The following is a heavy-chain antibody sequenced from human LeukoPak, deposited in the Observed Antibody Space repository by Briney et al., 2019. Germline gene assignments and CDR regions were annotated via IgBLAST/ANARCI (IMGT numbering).Heavy chain of an antibody. V-gene: IGHV3-21*01. Sequence: GGPLKLSCEAPGFTFISYSINWFRQAPGKGLDWVSSISSSSSYIYYADSVKGRFTISRDNAKNSLYLQMNSLRAEDTAVYYCATSIAAAVSILGYWGQGTLVTVSS. CDR2: ISSSSSYI. J-gene: IGHJ4*02. CDR1: GFTFISYS. CDR3: ATSIAAAVSILGY. D-gene: IGHD6-13*01.